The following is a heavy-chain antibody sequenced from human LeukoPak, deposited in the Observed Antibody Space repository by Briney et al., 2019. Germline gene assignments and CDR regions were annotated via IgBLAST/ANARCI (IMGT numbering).Heavy chain of an antibody. Sequence: PGGSLRLSCAASGLIFRVFGMHWVRQAPGKGLEWVADTSYDGTNKYYADSVKGRFTISRDTSKNTLHLQMNGLRAEDTAVYYCAKDRTGMEFGGVYSGMDVWGIGTTVTVSS. CDR2: TSYDGTNK. J-gene: IGHJ6*04. CDR1: GLIFRVFG. D-gene: IGHD3-10*01. CDR3: AKDRTGMEFGGVYSGMDV. V-gene: IGHV3-30*18.